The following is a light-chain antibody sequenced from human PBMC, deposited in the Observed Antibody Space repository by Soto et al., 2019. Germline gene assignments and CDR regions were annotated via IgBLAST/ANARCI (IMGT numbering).Light chain of an antibody. V-gene: IGLV2-14*01. Sequence: QWSLSQPASVSGSPGQSITISCTGTSSDVGGYNYVSWYQQHPGKAPKLMIYEVSNRPSGVSNRFSGSKSGNTASLTISGLQAEDEADYYCSSYTSSSTRVFGTGTKLTVL. CDR3: SSYTSSSTRV. CDR2: EVS. CDR1: SSDVGGYNY. J-gene: IGLJ1*01.